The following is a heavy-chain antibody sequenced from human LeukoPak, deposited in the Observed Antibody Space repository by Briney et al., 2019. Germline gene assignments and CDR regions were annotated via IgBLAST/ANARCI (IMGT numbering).Heavy chain of an antibody. D-gene: IGHD5-24*01. CDR1: GFTFCSYG. Sequence: PGRSLRLSCAASGFTFCSYGMHWVRQAPGKGLEWVAVISYDGSNKYYADSVKGRFTISRDNSKNTLYLQMNSLRAEDTAVYYCAKEDVGYNGGGYFDYWGQGTLVTVSS. CDR2: ISYDGSNK. J-gene: IGHJ4*02. CDR3: AKEDVGYNGGGYFDY. V-gene: IGHV3-30*18.